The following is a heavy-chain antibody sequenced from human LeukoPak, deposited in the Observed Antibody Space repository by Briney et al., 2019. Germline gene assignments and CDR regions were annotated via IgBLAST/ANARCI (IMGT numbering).Heavy chain of an antibody. V-gene: IGHV4-39*07. CDR1: GGSICRGTYY. J-gene: IGHJ5*02. CDR2: IYYSGST. CDR3: ARVGNPLVTVFAWFDP. Sequence: PSETLSLTCTVSGGSICRGTYYWGWIRQSPGKGLEWIGSIYYSGSTNYNPSLKSRVTISVDTSNNQFSLKLSSVTAADTAVYYCARVGNPLVTVFAWFDPWGQGTLVTVSS. D-gene: IGHD3-3*01.